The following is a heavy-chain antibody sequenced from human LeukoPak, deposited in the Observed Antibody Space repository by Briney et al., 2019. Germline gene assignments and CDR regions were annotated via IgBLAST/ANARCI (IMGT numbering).Heavy chain of an antibody. CDR2: VYYSGTT. J-gene: IGHJ4*02. V-gene: IGHV4-59*12. CDR1: GGSISTYY. Sequence: PSETLSLTCTVSGGSISTYYWTWIRQPPGKGLEWIGNVYYSGTTNYNPSLKSRLTISVDTSKNQFSLKLSSVTAADTAVYYCAREGSGLDYWGQGTLVTVSS. CDR3: AREGSGLDY.